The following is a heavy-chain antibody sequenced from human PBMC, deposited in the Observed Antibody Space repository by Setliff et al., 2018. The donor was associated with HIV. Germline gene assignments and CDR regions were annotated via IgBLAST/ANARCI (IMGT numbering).Heavy chain of an antibody. J-gene: IGHJ3*02. Sequence: LSLTCTVSGYSLSSGFYWGWFRQPPGKGLEWVGNIFHSGDTDQNPSLKSRVTLSVETSENQFSLRLNSMTAADTAVYYCARRTIWGDAFDIWGQGTMVTVSS. V-gene: IGHV4-38-2*02. D-gene: IGHD3-16*01. CDR1: GYSLSSGFY. CDR3: ARRTIWGDAFDI. CDR2: IFHSGDT.